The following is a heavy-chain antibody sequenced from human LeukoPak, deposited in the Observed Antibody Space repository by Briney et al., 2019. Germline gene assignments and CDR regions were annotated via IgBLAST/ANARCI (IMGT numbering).Heavy chain of an antibody. CDR1: GGSITSSSYY. D-gene: IGHD2-2*01. V-gene: IGHV4-39*01. Sequence: SETLSLTCTVSGGSITSSSYYWDWIRQPPGKGLECIGSLSYGGSTHYNPSLKSRVTISVDTSKNQFSLRLRSVTAADTAVYYCARRRAGGYCSSSSCYLDYWGQGTLVTVSS. CDR2: LSYGGST. J-gene: IGHJ4*02. CDR3: ARRRAGGYCSSSSCYLDY.